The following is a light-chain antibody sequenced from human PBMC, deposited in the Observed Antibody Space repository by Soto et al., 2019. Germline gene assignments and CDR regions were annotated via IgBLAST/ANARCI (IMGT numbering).Light chain of an antibody. CDR1: SSKIGTSYD. Sequence: QSVLTQPPSVSGAPGQRVTISCTGSSSKIGTSYDVHWYQQRPGTAPKLLIYDNDNRPSGVPDRFSGSKSGTSASLAITGLQSEDEADYYCQSYDNTLTYVFGTGTQLTVL. V-gene: IGLV1-40*01. J-gene: IGLJ1*01. CDR3: QSYDNTLTYV. CDR2: DND.